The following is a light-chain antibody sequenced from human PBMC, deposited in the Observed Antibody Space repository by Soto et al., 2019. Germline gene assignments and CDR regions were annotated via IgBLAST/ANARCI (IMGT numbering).Light chain of an antibody. CDR1: QSISTH. Sequence: DIQMTQSPSSLSASVGDRVTITCRASQSISTHLNWYQQKPGKAPKLLIYDASSLESGVPSRFSGSGSGTEFTLTISSLQPDDFATYYCQHYNSYSEAFGQGTKVDI. V-gene: IGKV1-5*01. J-gene: IGKJ1*01. CDR3: QHYNSYSEA. CDR2: DAS.